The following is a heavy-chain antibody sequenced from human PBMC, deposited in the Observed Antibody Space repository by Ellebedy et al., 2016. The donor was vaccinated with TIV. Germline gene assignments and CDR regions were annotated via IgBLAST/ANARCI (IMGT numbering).Heavy chain of an antibody. CDR2: INKDGSEK. Sequence: GGSLRLSXAASGLIFSNVWMGWVRQAPGKGLEWVANINKDGSEKYYADSVKGRFIISRDNAKNSSFLQMNSLRGDDAAMYYCTGQGGCNTSCSDHWGHGTVVSVSS. CDR3: TGQGGCNTSCSDH. D-gene: IGHD3-10*02. CDR1: GLIFSNVW. J-gene: IGHJ4*01. V-gene: IGHV3-7*01.